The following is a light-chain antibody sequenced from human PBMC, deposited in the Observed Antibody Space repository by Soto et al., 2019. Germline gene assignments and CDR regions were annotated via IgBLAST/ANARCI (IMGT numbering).Light chain of an antibody. J-gene: IGKJ4*01. CDR1: QSVSSSY. CDR3: QQYGSSLGVT. V-gene: IGKV3-20*01. Sequence: EIVLTQSPGTLSLSPGERATLSCRASQSVSSSYLAWYQQKPGQAPRLLIYGASSRATGIPDRFSGSGSGTDFTLTISRLEPEHFAVYYCQQYGSSLGVTFGGGTKVEIK. CDR2: GAS.